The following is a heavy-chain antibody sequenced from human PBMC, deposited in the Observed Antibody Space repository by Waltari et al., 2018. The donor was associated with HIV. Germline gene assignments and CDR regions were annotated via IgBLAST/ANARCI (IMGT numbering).Heavy chain of an antibody. V-gene: IGHV3-21*01. Sequence: EVQLVESGGGLVKPGGSLRLSGAASGFTFSSSRMNWVRQAPGKGLEWVSSISSSSSYIYYADSVKGRFTISRDNAKNSLYLQMNSLRAEDTAVYYCARDPPTYSSDAKGYWGQGTLVTVSS. D-gene: IGHD6-19*01. CDR3: ARDPPTYSSDAKGY. CDR2: ISSSSSYI. CDR1: GFTFSSSR. J-gene: IGHJ4*02.